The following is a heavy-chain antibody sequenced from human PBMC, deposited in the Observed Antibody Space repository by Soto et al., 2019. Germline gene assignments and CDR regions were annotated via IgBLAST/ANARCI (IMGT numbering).Heavy chain of an antibody. CDR3: ARGDATKIIVTTYYSLDV. CDR2: IIPVFGTP. CDR1: GGTLSSYT. V-gene: IGHV1-69*13. J-gene: IGHJ6*02. D-gene: IGHD3-22*01. Sequence: ASVKVSCKSSGGTLSSYTISWMRQAPGQGLEWMGGIIPVFGTPHYAQKFQDRVTITADESTSTVYMEVSSLTSDDTAVYYCARGDATKIIVTTYYSLDVWGQGTTVTVSS.